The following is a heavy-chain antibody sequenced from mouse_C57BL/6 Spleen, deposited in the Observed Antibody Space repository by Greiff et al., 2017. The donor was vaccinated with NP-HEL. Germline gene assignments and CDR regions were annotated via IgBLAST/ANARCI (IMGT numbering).Heavy chain of an antibody. D-gene: IGHD1-1*01. CDR1: GFTFSSYA. CDR3: ARVHFYYGSSYDYFDY. CDR2: ISDGGSYT. J-gene: IGHJ2*01. Sequence: DVKLVESGGGLVKPGGSLKLSCAASGFTFSSYAMSWVRQTPEKRLEWVATISDGGSYTYYPDNVKGRFTISRDNAKNNLYLQMSHLKSEDTAMYYCARVHFYYGSSYDYFDYWGQGTTLTVSS. V-gene: IGHV5-4*03.